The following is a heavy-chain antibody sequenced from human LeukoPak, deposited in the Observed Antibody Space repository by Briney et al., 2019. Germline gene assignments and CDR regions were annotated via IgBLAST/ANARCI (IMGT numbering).Heavy chain of an antibody. J-gene: IGHJ4*02. V-gene: IGHV3-21*01. CDR3: ARRPDTPDYYFGY. CDR1: GFTFSSYS. Sequence: GGSLRLSCAASGFTFSSYSMNWVRQAPGKGLEWVSSISSSSSYIYYADSVKGRFTISRDNAKNSLYLQMNSLRAEDTAVYYCARRPDTPDYYFGYWGQGTLVTVSS. D-gene: IGHD5-18*01. CDR2: ISSSSSYI.